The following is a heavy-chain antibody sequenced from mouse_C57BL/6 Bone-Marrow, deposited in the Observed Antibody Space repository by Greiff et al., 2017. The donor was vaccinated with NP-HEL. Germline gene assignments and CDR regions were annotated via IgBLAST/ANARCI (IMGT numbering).Heavy chain of an antibody. D-gene: IGHD2-3*01. CDR3: VRDGYPFAY. Sequence: EVHLVESGGGLVQPKGSLKLSCAASGFSFNTYALNWVRQAPGKGLEWVARIRRKRNNYATSYADSVKDRFTISRDDSESMLYLQMNNSKTEDTAMYYCVRDGYPFAYWGQGTLVTVSA. J-gene: IGHJ3*01. V-gene: IGHV10-1*01. CDR2: IRRKRNNYAT. CDR1: GFSFNTYA.